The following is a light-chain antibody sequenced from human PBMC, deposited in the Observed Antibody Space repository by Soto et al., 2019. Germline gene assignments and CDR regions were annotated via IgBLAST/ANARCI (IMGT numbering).Light chain of an antibody. V-gene: IGKV3-15*01. CDR2: GES. CDR3: QQYHNWPPQYT. J-gene: IGKJ2*01. Sequence: EIVMTQSPASLSVSPGDGATLSCRASQSVASNVAWYQQKPGQGPRLLIHGESTRAFGVPARFSGSGSGTDFTLTISSLQSEDFAVYYCQQYHNWPPQYTFGQGTKLQIK. CDR1: QSVASN.